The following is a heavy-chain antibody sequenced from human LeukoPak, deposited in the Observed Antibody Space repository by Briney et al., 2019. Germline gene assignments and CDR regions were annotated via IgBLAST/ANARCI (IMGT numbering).Heavy chain of an antibody. CDR2: ISSSSSYI. V-gene: IGHV3-21*01. D-gene: IGHD6-13*01. Sequence: GGSLRLSCAASGFTFSTYTMNWVRQAPGKGLEWVSSISSSSSYIYYADSVKGRFTISRDNAKNSLYLQMNSLRAEDTAVYYCARAGLAATIRNWFDPWGQGTLVTVSS. J-gene: IGHJ5*02. CDR3: ARAGLAATIRNWFDP. CDR1: GFTFSTYT.